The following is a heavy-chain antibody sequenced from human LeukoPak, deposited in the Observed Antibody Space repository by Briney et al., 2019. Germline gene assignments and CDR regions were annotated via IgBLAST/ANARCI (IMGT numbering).Heavy chain of an antibody. J-gene: IGHJ4*02. Sequence: GGSLRLSCAASGFTFNSYWMHWVRQAPGQGLLWVSRINGDGSSTNYADSVKGRFTISRDNAKKTLYLQMNSLRAEDTAVYYCARGSGVGDYWGQGTLVTVSS. CDR1: GFTFNSYW. CDR3: ARGSGVGDY. CDR2: INGDGSST. V-gene: IGHV3-74*01. D-gene: IGHD7-27*01.